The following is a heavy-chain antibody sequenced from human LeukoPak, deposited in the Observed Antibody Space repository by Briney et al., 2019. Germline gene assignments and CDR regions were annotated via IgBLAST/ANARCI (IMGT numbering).Heavy chain of an antibody. D-gene: IGHD6-6*01. V-gene: IGHV1-2*02. CDR1: GYTFSGYY. Sequence: ASVKVSCKASGYTFSGYYMHWVRRAPGQDLEWMGWVNPKSGGTGYAQKFQGRVTMTRDTSISTAYMELSRLRSDDTAVYYCASDHTRLAAREFWGQGTLVTVSS. J-gene: IGHJ4*02. CDR2: VNPKSGGT. CDR3: ASDHTRLAAREF.